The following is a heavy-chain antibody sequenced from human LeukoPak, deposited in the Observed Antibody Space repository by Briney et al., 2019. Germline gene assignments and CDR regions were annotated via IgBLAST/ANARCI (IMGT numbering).Heavy chain of an antibody. CDR2: ISSSSSYI. J-gene: IGHJ4*02. V-gene: IGHV3-21*01. CDR3: ASLNCSSTSCYVHY. Sequence: PGGSLRLSCAASGFTFSSYSMNWVRQAPGKGLEWVSSISSSSSYIYYADSVKGRFTISRDNAKNSLYLQMNSLRAEDTAVYYCASLNCSSTSCYVHYWGQGTLVTVSS. D-gene: IGHD2-2*01. CDR1: GFTFSSYS.